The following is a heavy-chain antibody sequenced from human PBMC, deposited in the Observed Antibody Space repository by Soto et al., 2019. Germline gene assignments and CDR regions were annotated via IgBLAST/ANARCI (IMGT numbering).Heavy chain of an antibody. V-gene: IGHV3-74*01. J-gene: IGHJ6*02. CDR2: LNSDGSSK. D-gene: IGHD3-16*01. CDR3: ARGLKSYYAKGV. Sequence: EVQLVESGGGLVQPGGSLRLSCAASGFTFNSYCMHWVRQAPGKGLVWVSRLNSDGSSKYYGDSLKGRFTISRDNAENTVYLQINSLRDADTAVYCCARGLKSYYAKGVCGRGTKVSV. CDR1: GFTFNSYC.